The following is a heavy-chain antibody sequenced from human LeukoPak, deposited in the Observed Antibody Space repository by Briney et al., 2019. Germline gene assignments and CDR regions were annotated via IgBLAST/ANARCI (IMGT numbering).Heavy chain of an antibody. Sequence: APVKVSCKASGYTFTGYYMHWVRQAPGQGLEWMGWINPNSGGTNYAQKFQGRVTMTRDTSISTAYMELSRLRSDDTAVYYCARDQPRSSWYPIGAYSWFDPWGQGTLVTVSS. D-gene: IGHD6-13*01. CDR3: ARDQPRSSWYPIGAYSWFDP. V-gene: IGHV1-2*02. CDR1: GYTFTGYY. CDR2: INPNSGGT. J-gene: IGHJ5*02.